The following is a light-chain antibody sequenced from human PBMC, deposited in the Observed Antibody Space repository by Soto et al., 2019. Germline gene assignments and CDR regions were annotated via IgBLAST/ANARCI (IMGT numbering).Light chain of an antibody. CDR2: DVN. V-gene: IGLV2-14*01. Sequence: QSVLTQPASVSGSPGQAITLSCTGTSSDIGGYDYVSWYQRHTGKAPKLIIYDVNNRPSGVSNRFSGSKSGNTASLTSSGLQAEDEADYYCTSYASGSSHVVVGGGTKLTVL. CDR1: SSDIGGYDY. J-gene: IGLJ2*01. CDR3: TSYASGSSHVV.